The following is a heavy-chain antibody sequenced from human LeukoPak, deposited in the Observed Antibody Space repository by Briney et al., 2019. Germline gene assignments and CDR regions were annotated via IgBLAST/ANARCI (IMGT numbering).Heavy chain of an antibody. CDR1: GGSISSYY. D-gene: IGHD3-3*01. CDR3: ASRSSIWSGYQDTLYYFDS. J-gene: IGHJ4*02. CDR2: IYYSGST. V-gene: IGHV4-59*01. Sequence: PSETLSLTCTVSGGSISSYYWSWIRQPPGKRLEWIGHIYYSGSTNYNPSLKSRATISVDTSKNQFSLKLGSVTAADTAVYYCASRSSIWSGYQDTLYYFDSWGQGTLVTVSS.